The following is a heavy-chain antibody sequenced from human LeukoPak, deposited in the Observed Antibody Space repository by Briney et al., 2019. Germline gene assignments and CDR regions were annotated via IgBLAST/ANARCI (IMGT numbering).Heavy chain of an antibody. CDR3: ARDLGWLQTKGAFDI. Sequence: GGSLRLSCAASGFTFSSYAMSWARQAPGKGLEWVSAISGSGGSTYYADSVKGRFTISRDNSKNTLYLQMNSLRAEDTAVYYCARDLGWLQTKGAFDIWGQGTMVTVSS. V-gene: IGHV3-23*01. CDR1: GFTFSSYA. J-gene: IGHJ3*02. CDR2: ISGSGGST. D-gene: IGHD5-24*01.